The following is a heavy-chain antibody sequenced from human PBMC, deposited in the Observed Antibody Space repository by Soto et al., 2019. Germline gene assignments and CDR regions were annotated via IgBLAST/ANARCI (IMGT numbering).Heavy chain of an antibody. CDR1: GFSLNDGEVG. Sequence: QITLKESGPTLVEPTQTLTLTCSFSGFSLNDGEVGVGWIRQPPGGALEWLALILGNDDKRYNPSLESRLTISKDTPKNLVFLTMTNMDPADTATYYCAGRRPAARPYYCDYWGQGTLVTVSS. V-gene: IGHV2-5*01. CDR3: AGRRPAARPYYCDY. J-gene: IGHJ4*02. CDR2: ILGNDDK.